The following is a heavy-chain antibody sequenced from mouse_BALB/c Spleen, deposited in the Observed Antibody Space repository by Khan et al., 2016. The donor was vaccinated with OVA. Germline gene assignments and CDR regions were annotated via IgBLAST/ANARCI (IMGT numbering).Heavy chain of an antibody. Sequence: QVQLKQSGAELAKPGASVKMSCKASGYTFTSYWMHWVKQRPGQGLEWIGYINPATDYTEYNQKLKNKATLTADKSSSTAYMQLSSLTSEDSAVYYCVNHGSSSAWFTYWRQGTPVTVSA. CDR1: GYTFTSYW. V-gene: IGHV1-7*01. D-gene: IGHD1-1*01. J-gene: IGHJ3*01. CDR2: INPATDYT. CDR3: VNHGSSSAWFTY.